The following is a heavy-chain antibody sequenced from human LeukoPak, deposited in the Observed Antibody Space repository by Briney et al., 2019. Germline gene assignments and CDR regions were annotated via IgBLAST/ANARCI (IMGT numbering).Heavy chain of an antibody. Sequence: ASVKVSCKPSLYTFTSYYMHAVRQAPRQGLAWVGIINPSGGSTSYAQKFQGRVTMTRDTSTSTVYMELSGLRSEDTAVYYCARNGYSPVGGMDVWGQGTTVTVSS. CDR3: ARNGYSPVGGMDV. V-gene: IGHV1-46*01. J-gene: IGHJ6*02. CDR2: INPSGGST. D-gene: IGHD5-24*01. CDR1: LYTFTSYY.